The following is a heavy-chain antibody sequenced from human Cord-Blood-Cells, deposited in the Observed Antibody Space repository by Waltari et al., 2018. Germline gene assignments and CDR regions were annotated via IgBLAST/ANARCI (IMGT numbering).Heavy chain of an antibody. Sequence: QVQLVQSGAEVKKPGASVKVSCKASGYTFTGYYMHWVRQAPGQGLEWMGWINPNSGGKNYAQKFQGWVTMTRDTSISTAYMELSRLRSDDTAVYYCARDSNSSSWYAFDIWGQGTMVTVSS. CDR3: ARDSNSSSWYAFDI. V-gene: IGHV1-2*04. D-gene: IGHD6-13*01. J-gene: IGHJ3*02. CDR1: GYTFTGYY. CDR2: INPNSGGK.